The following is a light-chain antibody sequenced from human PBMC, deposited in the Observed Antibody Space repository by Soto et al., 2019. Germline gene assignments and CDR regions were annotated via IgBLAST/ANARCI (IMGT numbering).Light chain of an antibody. CDR2: GAS. V-gene: IGKV3-20*01. Sequence: EIVLTQSPGTLSLSPGERATLSCRASQSVSSSYLAWYQQKPGQAPRLLIYGASSRATGIPDRFSGSGSGTDFTLTISSLEPEAVAVAYCQHYGSATPPGTFGQGTKLEIK. CDR1: QSVSSSY. J-gene: IGKJ2*02. CDR3: QHYGSATPPGT.